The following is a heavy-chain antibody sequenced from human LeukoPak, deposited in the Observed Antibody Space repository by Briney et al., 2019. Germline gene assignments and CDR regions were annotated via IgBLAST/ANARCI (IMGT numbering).Heavy chain of an antibody. CDR2: VNPSGGST. V-gene: IGHV1-46*01. Sequence: ASVKVSCKASGYIFTNYYIHWVRQAPGQGLEWMGIVNPSGGSTNYAQKFQGRVTMTRDTSTSTLYMELSSLRSEDTAVYYCARDSLSDTAMEYYYYGMDVWGQGTTVTVSS. J-gene: IGHJ6*02. CDR1: GYIFTNYY. D-gene: IGHD5-18*01. CDR3: ARDSLSDTAMEYYYYGMDV.